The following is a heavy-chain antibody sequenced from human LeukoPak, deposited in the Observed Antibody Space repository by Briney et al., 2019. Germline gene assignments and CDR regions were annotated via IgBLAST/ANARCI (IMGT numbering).Heavy chain of an antibody. Sequence: GGSLRLSCAASGFTFSSYSMNWVRQAPGKGLEWVANIKGDGREKKYVDSVKDRFTISRDNTKNLVYLQMSGLRVDDTAIYYCARDKEGGSNDHWGQGTLVTVSS. CDR1: GFTFSSYS. CDR2: IKGDGREK. V-gene: IGHV3-7*01. CDR3: ARDKEGGSNDH. J-gene: IGHJ4*02. D-gene: IGHD2-15*01.